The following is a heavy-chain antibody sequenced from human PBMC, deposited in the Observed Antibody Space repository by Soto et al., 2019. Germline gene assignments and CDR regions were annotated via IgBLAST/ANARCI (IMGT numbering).Heavy chain of an antibody. V-gene: IGHV1-18*01. D-gene: IGHD6-19*01. Sequence: QVQLVQSGAEVKKPGASVKVSCKASGYTFTSYGISCVRQAPGQGLAWMGWISAYNGNTNYAQKLQGRVTMTTDTSTSTADMELRSLRSDDTAVYYCARDPPYSSGWYAGFDPWGQGTLVTVSS. CDR2: ISAYNGNT. CDR3: ARDPPYSSGWYAGFDP. CDR1: GYTFTSYG. J-gene: IGHJ5*02.